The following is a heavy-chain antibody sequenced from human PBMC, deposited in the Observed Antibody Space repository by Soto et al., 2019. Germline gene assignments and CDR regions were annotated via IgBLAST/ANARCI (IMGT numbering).Heavy chain of an antibody. D-gene: IGHD4-17*01. V-gene: IGHV3-74*01. CDR3: ARDIPHRLRRVLNYYYGMDV. Sequence: TGGSLRLSCAASGFTFSSYWMHWVRQAPGKGLVWVSRINSDGSSTSYADSVKGRFTISRDNAKNTLYLQMNSLRAEDTAVYYCARDIPHRLRRVLNYYYGMDVWGQGTTVTVSS. CDR1: GFTFSSYW. CDR2: INSDGSST. J-gene: IGHJ6*02.